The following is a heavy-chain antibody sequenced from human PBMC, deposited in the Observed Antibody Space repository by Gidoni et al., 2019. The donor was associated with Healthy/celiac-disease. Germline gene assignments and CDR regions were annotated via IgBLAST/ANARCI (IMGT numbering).Heavy chain of an antibody. D-gene: IGHD1-26*01. Sequence: QLQLQESGPGLVKPSETLSLTCTVSGGSISSSSYYWGWIRQPPGKGLEWIGSIYYSGSTYYNPSLKSRVTISVDTSKNQFSLKLSSVTAADTAVYYCARHLVGAYNPDYWGQGTLVTVSS. J-gene: IGHJ4*02. CDR3: ARHLVGAYNPDY. V-gene: IGHV4-39*01. CDR2: IYYSGST. CDR1: GGSISSSSYY.